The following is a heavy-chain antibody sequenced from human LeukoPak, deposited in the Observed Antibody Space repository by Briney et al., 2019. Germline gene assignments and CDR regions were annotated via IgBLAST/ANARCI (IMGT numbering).Heavy chain of an antibody. CDR1: GGSISSSSYY. V-gene: IGHV4-39*01. CDR3: ASHLSRDEKTFDY. CDR2: IYYSGST. J-gene: IGHJ4*02. D-gene: IGHD3-9*01. Sequence: PSETLSLTCTVSGGSISSSSYYWGWIRQPPGKGLDWIGSIYYSGSTYYNPSLKSRVTISVDTSKNQFSLKLSSVTAADTAVYYCASHLSRDEKTFDYWGQGTLVTVSS.